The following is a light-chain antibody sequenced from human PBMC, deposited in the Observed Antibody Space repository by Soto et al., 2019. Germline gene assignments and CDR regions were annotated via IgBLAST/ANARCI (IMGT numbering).Light chain of an antibody. CDR2: DAS. CDR1: QDISNY. J-gene: IGKJ3*01. Sequence: DLQMTQSPSSLSASVGDRVTITCQASQDISNYLNWYQQKPGKAPKVLIYDASQFETAVPSRFSGSGSGTDFTFTINSAQPEDSATYYWQDYDNLPFTCGPGTKVDIK. CDR3: QDYDNLPFT. V-gene: IGKV1-33*01.